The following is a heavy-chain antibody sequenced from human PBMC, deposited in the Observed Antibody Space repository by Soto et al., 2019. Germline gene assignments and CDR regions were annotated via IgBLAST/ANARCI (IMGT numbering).Heavy chain of an antibody. D-gene: IGHD3-10*01. V-gene: IGHV3-23*01. J-gene: IGHJ4*02. Sequence: GGSLRLSCAASGFTFSSYVMSWVRQAPGKGLEWVSTISAGGGSTYYADSVKGRFTISRDNSKNTLYLQMNSLRPEDTAVYYCAREGALGLYYFGYWGQGSLVTVSS. CDR3: AREGALGLYYFGY. CDR1: GFTFSSYV. CDR2: ISAGGGST.